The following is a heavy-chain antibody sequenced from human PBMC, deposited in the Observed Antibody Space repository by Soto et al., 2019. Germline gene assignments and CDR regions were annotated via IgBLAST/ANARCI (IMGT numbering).Heavy chain of an antibody. V-gene: IGHV3-11*01. D-gene: IGHD1-7*01. CDR1: GFTFSDYY. J-gene: IGHJ5*02. CDR3: ARAGHNWNYNWFDP. CDR2: ISSSGSTI. Sequence: GGSLRLSCAASGFTFSDYYMTWIRQAPGKGLEWVSYISSSGSTIYYADSVKGRFTISRDNAKNSLYLQMNSLRAEDTAVYYCARAGHNWNYNWFDPWGQGTLVTVSS.